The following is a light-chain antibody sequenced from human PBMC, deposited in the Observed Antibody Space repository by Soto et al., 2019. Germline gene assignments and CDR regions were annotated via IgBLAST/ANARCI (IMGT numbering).Light chain of an antibody. CDR3: IQGLQSRS. Sequence: VLTQSPLSLPVTPGEPASISCRSSQSLLHSNGKNYLDWYLQKPGQSPQILIYLASNRSSGVPGLFSGSGGGNDFTLRSSPVQDDDVGVYCWIQGLQSRSFGGGTKVEIK. V-gene: IGKV2-28*01. CDR2: LAS. CDR1: QSLLHSNGKNY. J-gene: IGKJ4*01.